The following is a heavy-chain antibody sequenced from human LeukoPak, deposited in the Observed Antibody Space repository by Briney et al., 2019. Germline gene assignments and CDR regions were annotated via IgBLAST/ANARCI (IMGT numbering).Heavy chain of an antibody. CDR1: GFTFSSYA. J-gene: IGHJ6*03. CDR3: ARWSGNYDFWSGYYPNYYYYYYMDV. V-gene: IGHV3-23*01. D-gene: IGHD3-3*01. CDR2: ISGSGGST. Sequence: GGSLRLSCAASGFTFSSYAMSWVRQAPGKGLEWVSAISGSGGSTYYADSVKGRFTISRDNSKNTLYLQMNSLRAEDTAVYYCARWSGNYDFWSGYYPNYYYYYYMDVWGKGTTVTVSS.